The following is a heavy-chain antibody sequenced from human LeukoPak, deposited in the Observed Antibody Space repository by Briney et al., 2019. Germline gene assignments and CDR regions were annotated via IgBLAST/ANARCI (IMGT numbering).Heavy chain of an antibody. J-gene: IGHJ4*02. D-gene: IGHD1-14*01. CDR1: GFNFANHA. CDR2: ISGGGDIT. CDR3: ARGNPGGEYY. Sequence: GGSLRLSCAASGFNFANHAMSWVRQTPGKGLEWVSAISGGGDITYYADSVTGRFTISRDNSKNTLYLQMNSLRAEDTAVYYCARGNPGGEYYWGQGTLVTVSS. V-gene: IGHV3-23*01.